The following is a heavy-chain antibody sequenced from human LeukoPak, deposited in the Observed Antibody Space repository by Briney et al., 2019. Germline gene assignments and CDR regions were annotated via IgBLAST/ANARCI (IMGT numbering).Heavy chain of an antibody. J-gene: IGHJ2*01. V-gene: IGHV4-30-4*01. D-gene: IGHD3-9*01. CDR1: GGSISSGDYY. Sequence: PSETLSLTCTVSGGSISSGDYYWSWIRQPPGKGLEWIGYIYYSGSTYYDPSFKSRVTISVDTSKNQFSLKLSSVTAADTAVYYCARDLEYDIPDRSFDLWGRGTLVTVSS. CDR3: ARDLEYDIPDRSFDL. CDR2: IYYSGST.